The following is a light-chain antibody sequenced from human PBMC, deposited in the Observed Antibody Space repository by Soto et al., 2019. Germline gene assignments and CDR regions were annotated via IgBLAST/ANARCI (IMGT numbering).Light chain of an antibody. CDR2: DVG. CDR3: CSYTSSSTYV. Sequence: QSALTQPASVSGSPGQSITISCTGTSSDVDAYNYVSWYQQHPGKAPKVMIYDVGNRPSGVSNRFSGSKSGKTASLTISGLQAEDEDDYYCCSYTSSSTYVFGTGTKLTVL. CDR1: SSDVDAYNY. V-gene: IGLV2-14*01. J-gene: IGLJ1*01.